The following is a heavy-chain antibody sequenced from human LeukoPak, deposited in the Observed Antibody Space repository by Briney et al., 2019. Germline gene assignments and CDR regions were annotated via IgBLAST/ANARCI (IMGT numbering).Heavy chain of an antibody. Sequence: PSETLSLTCTASDYSISSDSYWGWIRQPPGKGLEWIGSIYHSGSTYYNPSLKSRVTISVDTTNNQFSLNLTSVTAADTAIYYCASVVGDCFDYWGQETLVTVSS. CDR2: IYHSGST. CDR3: ASVVGDCFDY. CDR1: DYSISSDSY. V-gene: IGHV4-38-2*02. D-gene: IGHD4-17*01. J-gene: IGHJ4*02.